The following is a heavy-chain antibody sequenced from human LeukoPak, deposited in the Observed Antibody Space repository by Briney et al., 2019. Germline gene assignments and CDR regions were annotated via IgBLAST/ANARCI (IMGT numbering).Heavy chain of an antibody. CDR3: ARRRMSWGAFDI. CDR2: IYYSGST. Sequence: SETLSLTCTVSGGSISSGSYYWVWIRQPPGKGLEWIGSIYYSGSTSYNPSLKSRVTISVDTSKNQFSLKLSSVTAADTAVYYCARRRMSWGAFDIWGQGTMVTVAS. V-gene: IGHV4-39*01. J-gene: IGHJ3*02. D-gene: IGHD3-16*01. CDR1: GGSISSGSYY.